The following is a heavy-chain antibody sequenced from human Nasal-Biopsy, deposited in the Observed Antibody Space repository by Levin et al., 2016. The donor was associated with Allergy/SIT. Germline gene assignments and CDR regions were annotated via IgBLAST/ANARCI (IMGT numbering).Heavy chain of an antibody. CDR3: AKPTYHYDSSGYYFDY. Sequence: GESLKISCAASGFTFSSYAMSWVRQAPGKGLEWVSAISSGGGSTYYADSVKGRFSISRDNSKNTVYLQMNSLSAEDTAVYYCAKPTYHYDSSGYYFDYWGQGTLVTVSS. V-gene: IGHV3-23*01. CDR2: ISSGGGST. CDR1: GFTFSSYA. D-gene: IGHD3-22*01. J-gene: IGHJ4*02.